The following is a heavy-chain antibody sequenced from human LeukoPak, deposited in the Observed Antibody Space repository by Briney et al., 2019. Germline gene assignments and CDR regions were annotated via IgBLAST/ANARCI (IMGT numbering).Heavy chain of an antibody. D-gene: IGHD2-2*01. V-gene: IGHV1-46*01. CDR1: GYTFTSYY. Sequence: GASVKVSCKASGYTFTSYYMHWVRQAPGQGLEWMGIINPSGGSTNYAQKLQGRVTMTTDTSTSTAYMELRSLRSDDTAVYYCARDRQYQRKHYYYGMDVWGQGTTVTVSS. CDR3: ARDRQYQRKHYYYGMDV. CDR2: INPSGGST. J-gene: IGHJ6*02.